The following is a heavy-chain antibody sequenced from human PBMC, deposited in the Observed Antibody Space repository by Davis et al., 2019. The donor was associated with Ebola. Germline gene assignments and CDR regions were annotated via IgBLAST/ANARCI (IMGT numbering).Heavy chain of an antibody. J-gene: IGHJ6*02. Sequence: ASVKVSCKVSGYTLTELFMHWVRQAPGKGLEWMGGFDPEDGETIYAQKFQGRVTMTEDTSTDTAYMELSSLRSEDTAVYCCATDLRAMVQGVTYYYYYGMDVWGQGTTVTVSS. CDR1: GYTLTELF. CDR3: ATDLRAMVQGVTYYYYYGMDV. V-gene: IGHV1-24*01. D-gene: IGHD3-10*01. CDR2: FDPEDGET.